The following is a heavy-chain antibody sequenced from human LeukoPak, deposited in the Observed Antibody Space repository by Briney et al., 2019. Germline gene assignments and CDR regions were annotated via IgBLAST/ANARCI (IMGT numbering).Heavy chain of an antibody. CDR3: ATGRGRVRGVIMEY. CDR2: FDPEDGET. J-gene: IGHJ4*02. V-gene: IGHV1-24*01. CDR1: GYTLTELS. D-gene: IGHD3-10*01. Sequence: ASVKVSCKVSGYTLTELSMHWVRQAPGKGLEWMGGFDPEDGETIYAQKFQGRVTMTEDASTDTAYMELSSLRSEDTAVYYCATGRGRVRGVIMEYWGQGTLVTVSS.